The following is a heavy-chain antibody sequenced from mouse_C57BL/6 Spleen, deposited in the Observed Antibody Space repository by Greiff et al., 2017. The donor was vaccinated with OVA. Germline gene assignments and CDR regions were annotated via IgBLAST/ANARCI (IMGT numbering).Heavy chain of an antibody. J-gene: IGHJ2*01. Sequence: EVQLQQSGPELVKPGASVKISCKASGYTFTDYYMNWVKQSHGKSLEWIGDINPNNGGTSYNQKFKGKGTLTVDKSSSTAYMELRSLTSEDTAVYYCARGGVTGGFDDWGQGTTLTVSS. CDR2: INPNNGGT. D-gene: IGHD4-1*01. CDR1: GYTFTDYY. CDR3: ARGGVTGGFDD. V-gene: IGHV1-26*01.